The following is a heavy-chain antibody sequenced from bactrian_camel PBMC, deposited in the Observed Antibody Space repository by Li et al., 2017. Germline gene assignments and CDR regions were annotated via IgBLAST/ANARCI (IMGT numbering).Heavy chain of an antibody. CDR3: AAGTSTGFPFRESAYPY. D-gene: IGHD5*01. V-gene: IGHV3S53*01. Sequence: HVQLVESGGDLVQPGGSLRLSCVASEFTKSMGWFRQTPGQEREGVAGIDSAGSTAYYDSVKDRFTISRDSAKNALYLQMNSLKPEDTAVYYCAAGTSTGFPFRESAYPYWGQGTQVTVS. CDR1: EFTKS. J-gene: IGHJ4*01. CDR2: IDSAGST.